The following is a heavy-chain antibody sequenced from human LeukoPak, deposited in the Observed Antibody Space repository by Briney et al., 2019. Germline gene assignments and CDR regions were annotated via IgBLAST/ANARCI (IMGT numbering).Heavy chain of an antibody. CDR3: AKSPRRMVRGVIITEGGLNWFDP. Sequence: GGSLRLSCAASVFTVSSNYMSWVRQAPGKGLEWVSVIYSGGSTYYADSVKGRFTISRDNSKNTLYLQMNSLRAEDTAVYYCAKSPRRMVRGVIITEGGLNWFDPWGQGTLVTVSS. CDR2: IYSGGST. D-gene: IGHD3-10*01. J-gene: IGHJ5*02. V-gene: IGHV3-66*01. CDR1: VFTVSSNY.